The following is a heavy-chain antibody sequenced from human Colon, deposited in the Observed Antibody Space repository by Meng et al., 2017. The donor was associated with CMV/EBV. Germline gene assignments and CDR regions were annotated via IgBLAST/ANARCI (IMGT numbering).Heavy chain of an antibody. CDR1: GASISSSTYY. D-gene: IGHD4-17*01. V-gene: IGHV4-39*07. Sequence: PLLQARPPRVVHPSEPPSLTSSVSGASISSSTYYWGWSRQTPEKGLEWIGNIYYSGYTYYNPSLKSRLTISVDTSKNQFSLKLTSVTAADTAVYYCATDYGDYYFDRWGQGTLVTVSS. CDR3: ATDYGDYYFDR. CDR2: IYYSGYT. J-gene: IGHJ4*02.